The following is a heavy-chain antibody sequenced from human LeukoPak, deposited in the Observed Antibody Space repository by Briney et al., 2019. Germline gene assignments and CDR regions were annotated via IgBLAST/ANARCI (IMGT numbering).Heavy chain of an antibody. J-gene: IGHJ6*04. D-gene: IGHD6-13*01. V-gene: IGHV1-8*01. CDR2: MNPNSGNT. Sequence: ASVKVSCKASGYTFTSYDINWVRQATGQGLEWMGWMNPNSGNTGYAQKFQGRVTMTRNTSISTAYMELSSLRSEDTAVYYCARESPIAAAGTRYYYYGMDVWGKGTTVTVSS. CDR1: GYTFTSYD. CDR3: ARESPIAAAGTRYYYYGMDV.